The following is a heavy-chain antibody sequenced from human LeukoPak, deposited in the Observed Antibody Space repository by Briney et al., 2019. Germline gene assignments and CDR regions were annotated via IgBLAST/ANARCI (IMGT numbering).Heavy chain of an antibody. CDR2: IRYDGTID. D-gene: IGHD3-10*01. J-gene: IGHJ4*02. CDR1: GLTLSSYG. CDR3: ARVPSPTYGSGSHDTDF. V-gene: IGHV3-30*02. Sequence: PGGSLRLSCATSGLTLSSYGMHWVRQAPGKGLEWVAFIRYDGTIDSYVESVKGRFTISRDDATNSLYLQMNSLRAEDTAIYSCARVPSPTYGSGSHDTDFWGQGTLVTVSS.